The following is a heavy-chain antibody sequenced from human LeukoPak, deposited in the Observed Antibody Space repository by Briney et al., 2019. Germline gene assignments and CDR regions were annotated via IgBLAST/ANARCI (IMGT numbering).Heavy chain of an antibody. Sequence: ASVKVSCKASGYTFTDYYMHWVRQSPGQGLESMGWVNTDNGATDFAPKFQGRVTMTRDTSINTAYMALSSLRSDDTAVYYCARDSAAADGIGYDYWGQGTLVSVSS. D-gene: IGHD6-13*01. J-gene: IGHJ4*02. CDR3: ARDSAAADGIGYDY. CDR1: GYTFTDYY. CDR2: VNTDNGAT. V-gene: IGHV1-2*02.